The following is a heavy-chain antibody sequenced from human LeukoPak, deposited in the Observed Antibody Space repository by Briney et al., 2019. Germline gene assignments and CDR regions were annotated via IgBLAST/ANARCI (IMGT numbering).Heavy chain of an antibody. V-gene: IGHV3-66*02. J-gene: IGHJ4*02. CDR1: GFTDSSNY. CDR3: ARDYTIFGVVDDY. D-gene: IGHD3-3*01. CDR2: IYSGGST. Sequence: GGSVRLSCAASGFTDSSNYMSWVREAPGKGLEGVSVIYSGGSTYYADSVKGRFTISRDNSKNTLYLQMNSLGAEDTAVYYCARDYTIFGVVDDYWGQGTLVTVSS.